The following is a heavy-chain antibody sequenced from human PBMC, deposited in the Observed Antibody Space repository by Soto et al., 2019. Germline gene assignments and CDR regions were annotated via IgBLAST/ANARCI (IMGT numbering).Heavy chain of an antibody. V-gene: IGHV3-30*03. CDR3: ACRDPSYYGDYEPRYFDY. CDR1: GFTFSSYG. Sequence: PGGSLRLSCAASGFTFSSYGMHWVRQAPGKGLEWVAVISYDGSNKYYADSVKGRFTISRDNSKNTLYLQMNSLRAEDTAVYYCACRDPSYYGDYEPRYFDYRGQGTLVTVSS. J-gene: IGHJ4*02. D-gene: IGHD4-17*01. CDR2: ISYDGSNK.